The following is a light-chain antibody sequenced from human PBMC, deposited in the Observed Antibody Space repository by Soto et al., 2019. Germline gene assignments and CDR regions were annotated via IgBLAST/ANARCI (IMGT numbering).Light chain of an antibody. CDR2: DVT. CDR3: SSYAGNYVPVV. J-gene: IGLJ2*01. CDR1: SSDVGGYNY. Sequence: QSALTQPRSVSGPPGQSVTISCTGTSSDVGGYNYVSWYQQHPGNAPKLMISDVTKRPSGVPDRFSGSKSGNTASLTISGLRAEDEADYYCSSYAGNYVPVVFGGGTKLTVL. V-gene: IGLV2-11*01.